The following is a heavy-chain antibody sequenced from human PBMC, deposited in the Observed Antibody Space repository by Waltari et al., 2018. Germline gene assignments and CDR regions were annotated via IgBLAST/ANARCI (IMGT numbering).Heavy chain of an antibody. D-gene: IGHD3-16*01. Sequence: QVQLVQSASEFGTPGASVKISCEASGYDFTLYSINWVRQAPGQGLDWLGWINTKTGNPTYAQGLTGRFGFSLGTSVKTAFLQISGLQRDDSAVYFCARKPGEGLDVWGQGTAVTV. J-gene: IGHJ6*02. CDR1: GYDFTLYS. V-gene: IGHV7-4-1*02. CDR2: INTKTGNP. CDR3: ARKPGEGLDV.